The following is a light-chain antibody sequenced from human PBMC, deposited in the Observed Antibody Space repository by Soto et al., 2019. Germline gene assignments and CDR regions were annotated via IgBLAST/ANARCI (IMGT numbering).Light chain of an antibody. V-gene: IGKV3-15*01. Sequence: EIVMTQSPATLSVSRGERATLSCRASQSVNSNLAWYQQKPGQAPRLLIYGASTRATGIPARFSGSGSGTEFTLTISSLQSEDFAVYYCQQYNNWPITFGQGTRLDIK. CDR3: QQYNNWPIT. CDR1: QSVNSN. CDR2: GAS. J-gene: IGKJ5*01.